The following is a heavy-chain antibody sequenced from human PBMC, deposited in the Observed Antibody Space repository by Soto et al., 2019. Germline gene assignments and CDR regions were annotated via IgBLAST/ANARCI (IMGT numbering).Heavy chain of an antibody. V-gene: IGHV1-2*02. J-gene: IGHJ5*02. CDR3: ARDFYGDYNPNWFGA. D-gene: IGHD4-17*01. CDR2: INPNSGGT. CDR1: GYTFTGYY. Sequence: ASVKVSCKASGYTFTGYYMHWVRQAPGQGLEWMGWINPNSGGTNYAQKFQGRVTMTRDTSISTAYMELSRLRSDDTAVYYCARDFYGDYNPNWFGAWGQGTLVTVSS.